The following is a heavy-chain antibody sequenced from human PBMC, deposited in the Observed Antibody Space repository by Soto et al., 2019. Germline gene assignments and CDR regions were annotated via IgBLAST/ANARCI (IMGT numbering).Heavy chain of an antibody. CDR3: ARDSTNNPYDSSGYYFNWFDP. CDR2: ISYDGSNK. J-gene: IGHJ5*02. CDR1: GFTFSSYA. D-gene: IGHD3-22*01. Sequence: PGGSLRLSCAASGFTFSSYAMHWVRQAPGKGLEWVAVISYDGSNKYYADSVKGRFTISRDNSKNTLYLQMNSLRAEDTAVYYCARDSTNNPYDSSGYYFNWFDPWGQGTLVTVSS. V-gene: IGHV3-30-3*01.